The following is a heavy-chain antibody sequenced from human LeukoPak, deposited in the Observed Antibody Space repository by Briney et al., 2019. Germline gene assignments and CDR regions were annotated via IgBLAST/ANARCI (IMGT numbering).Heavy chain of an antibody. CDR3: AKAIWVAATSSWFCLDY. CDR2: IHYDGARS. CDR1: GFSFSGYG. D-gene: IGHD3-10*01. J-gene: IGHJ4*02. V-gene: IGHV3-30*02. Sequence: GGSLRLSCAASGFSFSGYGMHWVRQAPGKGLEWVAFIHYDGARSYYADSVKGRFTISRDNSRNTLYLQMNSLRPEDAAVYYCAKAIWVAATSSWFCLDYWGQGTLVTVSS.